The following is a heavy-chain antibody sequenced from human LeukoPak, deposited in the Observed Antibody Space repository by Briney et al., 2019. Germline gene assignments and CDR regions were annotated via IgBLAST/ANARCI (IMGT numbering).Heavy chain of an antibody. V-gene: IGHV1-2*02. CDR2: INPNSGGT. CDR3: ARSKLDDAFDI. Sequence: ASVNVSCEASGYTFTGYYMHWVRQAPGQGLEWMGWINPNSGGTNYAQKFQGRVTMTRDTSISTAYMELSRLRSDDTAVYYCARSKLDDAFDIWGQGTMVTVSS. J-gene: IGHJ3*02. D-gene: IGHD1-1*01. CDR1: GYTFTGYY.